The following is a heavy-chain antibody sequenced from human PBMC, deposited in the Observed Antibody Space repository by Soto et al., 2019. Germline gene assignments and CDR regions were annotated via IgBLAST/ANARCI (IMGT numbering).Heavy chain of an antibody. CDR2: ISSSSSYI. D-gene: IGHD3-3*01. J-gene: IGHJ3*02. V-gene: IGHV3-21*01. CDR1: GFTFSSYS. Sequence: EVQLVESGGGLVKPGGSLRLSCAASGFTFSSYSMNWVRQAPGKGLEWVSSISSSSSYIYYADSVKGLFTISRDNAKNSLYLQMNSLRAEDTAVYYCARVSFGVVIFPFDIWGQGTMVTVSS. CDR3: ARVSFGVVIFPFDI.